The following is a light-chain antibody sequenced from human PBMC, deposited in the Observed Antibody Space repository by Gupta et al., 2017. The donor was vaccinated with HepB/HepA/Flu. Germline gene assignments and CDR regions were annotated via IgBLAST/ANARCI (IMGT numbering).Light chain of an antibody. CDR2: LVS. CDR3: RQALESPRT. CDR1: QSLVHSNGYNY. J-gene: IGKJ2*02. Sequence: IVMSQSLLSLPVTPGEPASISCRSSQSLVHSNGYNYLHWYLQKPGQSPQLLIYLVSNRASGVPDRFSGSGSGADFTLKISRVEADDVGVYYCRQALESPRTFGQGTKLEIK. V-gene: IGKV2-28*01.